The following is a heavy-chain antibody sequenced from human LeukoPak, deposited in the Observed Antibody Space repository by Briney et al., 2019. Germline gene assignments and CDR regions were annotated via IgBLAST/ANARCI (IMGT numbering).Heavy chain of an antibody. CDR2: IYYSGST. J-gene: IGHJ5*02. V-gene: IGHV4-39*01. CDR1: GGSISSSNYY. Sequence: SETLSLTCTVSGGSISSSNYYWGWIRQPPGKGLEWIGSIYYSGSTDYNPSLKSRVTISVDTSKNLFSLKLSSVTAADTAVYYSVRPFRVAAGSPFDPWGQGTLVIVSS. CDR3: VRPFRVAAGSPFDP. D-gene: IGHD6-13*01.